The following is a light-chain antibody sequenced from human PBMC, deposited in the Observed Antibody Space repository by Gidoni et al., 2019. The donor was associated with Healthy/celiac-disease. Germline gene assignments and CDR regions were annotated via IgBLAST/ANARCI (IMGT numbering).Light chain of an antibody. CDR3: QHRVT. CDR2: DAS. Sequence: EIQMTQSPSSLSASVGDRVTITCQASQDISNYLNWYQQKPGKAPTLLIYDASNLETGVPSRFSGSVSVTDFTFTIISLQPEDIATSYCQHRVTFGGGTKVEIK. J-gene: IGKJ4*01. CDR1: QDISNY. V-gene: IGKV1-33*01.